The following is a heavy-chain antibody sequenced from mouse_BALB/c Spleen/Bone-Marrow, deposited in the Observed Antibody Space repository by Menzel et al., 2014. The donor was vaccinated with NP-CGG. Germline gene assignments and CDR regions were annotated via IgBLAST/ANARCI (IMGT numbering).Heavy chain of an antibody. Sequence: QVQLQQPGAELAKPGASVKMSCKASGYTFTSYWMHWVKQRPGQGLEWLGYINPSTGYTEYNQKFKDKATLTADKSSSTAYMQLSSLTSEDSAVYYCARWGDDGTFDYWGQGTTLTGSS. CDR1: GYTFTSYW. J-gene: IGHJ2*01. D-gene: IGHD2-12*01. CDR2: INPSTGYT. V-gene: IGHV1-7*01. CDR3: ARWGDDGTFDY.